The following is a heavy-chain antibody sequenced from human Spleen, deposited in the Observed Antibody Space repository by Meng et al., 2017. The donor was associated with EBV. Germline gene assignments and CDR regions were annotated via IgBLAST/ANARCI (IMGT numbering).Heavy chain of an antibody. D-gene: IGHD3-3*01. J-gene: IGHJ4*02. Sequence: QLLLTDSGPGLVKPPETLSLTCTVSGASISSSSYYWGWIRQSPGKGLEWIGCMYYSGSTYYNPSRKSRVTISADTSKNQFSLQLGSVTAADTAVYYCARVWSADDMPHFDYWGQGTLVTVSS. CDR3: ARVWSADDMPHFDY. V-gene: IGHV4-39*07. CDR2: MYYSGST. CDR1: GASISSSSYY.